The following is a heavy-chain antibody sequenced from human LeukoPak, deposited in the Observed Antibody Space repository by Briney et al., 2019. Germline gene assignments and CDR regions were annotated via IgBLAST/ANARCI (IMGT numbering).Heavy chain of an antibody. V-gene: IGHV3-23*01. J-gene: IGHJ4*02. CDR3: RFYTSGSDY. CDR1: GFTFSTYE. D-gene: IGHD3-22*01. CDR2: IGTDGYS. Sequence: QSGASLRLSCAASGFTFSTYEMNWVRQAPGKGLEWVSSIGTDGYSYSAVSVKGRFTVSRDNSKNTLYLQMNSLRVEDTAVYYCRFYTSGSDYWGQGTLVTVSS.